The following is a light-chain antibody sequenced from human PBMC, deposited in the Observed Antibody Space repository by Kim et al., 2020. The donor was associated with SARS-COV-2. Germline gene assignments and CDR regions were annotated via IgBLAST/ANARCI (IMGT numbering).Light chain of an antibody. CDR2: GKN. J-gene: IGLJ3*02. CDR1: SLRSYY. CDR3: NSRDSSGNFWV. Sequence: SSELTQDPAVSVALGQTVRITCQGDSLRSYYASWYQQKPGQAPVLVIYGKNNRPSGIPDRFSGSSSGNTASLTITGAQAEDEADYYCNSRDSSGNFWVFGGGTQLTFL. V-gene: IGLV3-19*01.